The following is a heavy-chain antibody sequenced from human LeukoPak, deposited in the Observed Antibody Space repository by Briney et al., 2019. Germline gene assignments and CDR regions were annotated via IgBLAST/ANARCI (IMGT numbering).Heavy chain of an antibody. Sequence: GGSLRLSCAASAFPFSTYVMSWVRQAPGKGLEWVSHITASGTAMFYADSVKGRFTISRDNAKNSLYLQMNSLRDEDTAVYYCASSGSYRFDYWGQGTLVTVSS. J-gene: IGHJ4*02. D-gene: IGHD1-26*01. CDR2: ITASGTAM. V-gene: IGHV3-48*02. CDR3: ASSGSYRFDY. CDR1: AFPFSTYV.